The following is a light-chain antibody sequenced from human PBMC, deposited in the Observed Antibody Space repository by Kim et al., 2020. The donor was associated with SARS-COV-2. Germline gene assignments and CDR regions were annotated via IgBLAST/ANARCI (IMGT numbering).Light chain of an antibody. V-gene: IGLV3-1*01. CDR3: QAWDSSTVV. Sequence: VSPGQTASITCSGDKLGDKYACWHQQKPGQSPVLVIYQDSKRPSGIPARFSGANSGNTATLTISGTQAMDEADYYCQAWDSSTVVFGGGTQLTVL. CDR1: KLGDKY. J-gene: IGLJ2*01. CDR2: QDS.